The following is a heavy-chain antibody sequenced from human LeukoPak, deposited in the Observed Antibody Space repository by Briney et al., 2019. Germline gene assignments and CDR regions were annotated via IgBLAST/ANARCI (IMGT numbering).Heavy chain of an antibody. Sequence: GGSLRLSCAASGFTFDDYAMHWVRQAPGKGLMWVSRINSDESSTSYADSVKGRFTISRDNAKNTLYLQMNSLRAEDTAVYYCAPPGDTAMVNYWGQGTLVTVSS. CDR3: APPGDTAMVNY. D-gene: IGHD5-18*01. J-gene: IGHJ4*02. V-gene: IGHV3-74*01. CDR1: GFTFDDYA. CDR2: INSDESST.